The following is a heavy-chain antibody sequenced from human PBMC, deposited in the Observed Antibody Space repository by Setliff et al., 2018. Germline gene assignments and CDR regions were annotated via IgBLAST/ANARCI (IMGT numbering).Heavy chain of an antibody. D-gene: IGHD3-10*01. CDR1: GASISSSY. V-gene: IGHV4-4*09. J-gene: IGHJ6*03. CDR2: FYHSGSM. Sequence: SETLSLTCSVSGASISSSYWSWIRQPPGKGLEWIGYFYHSGSMNYNPSLKGRVTTSVDTSNNQLSLKLTSVSAADTAVYYCARAYYYGSGNSHKYYMDVWGKGTAVTVSS. CDR3: ARAYYYGSGNSHKYYMDV.